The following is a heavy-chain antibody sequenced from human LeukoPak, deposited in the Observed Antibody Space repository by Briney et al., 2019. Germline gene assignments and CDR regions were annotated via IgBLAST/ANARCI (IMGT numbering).Heavy chain of an antibody. CDR2: FYPGESDT. CDR3: ARFRRDYGDTFDY. D-gene: IGHD4-17*01. Sequence: GESLKIPCKGSGYSFPSYWIGWVRQLPGKGLEWMGIFYPGESDTRYSLSFQGQVTISADKSISTAYLQWSSLKASDTAMYYCARFRRDYGDTFDYWGQGTLVTVSS. J-gene: IGHJ4*02. CDR1: GYSFPSYW. V-gene: IGHV5-51*01.